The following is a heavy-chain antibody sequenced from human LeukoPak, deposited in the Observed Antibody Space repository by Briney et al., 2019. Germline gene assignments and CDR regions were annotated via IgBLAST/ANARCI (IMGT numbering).Heavy chain of an antibody. D-gene: IGHD3-10*01. Sequence: SETLSLTCTVSGGSISSYYWSWIRQPAGKGLEWIGRIYTSGSITYNPSLKSRVTMSVDTSKNQFSLKLSSVTAADTAVYYCARDRYYYGSGSYYLHYFDYWGQGTLVTVSS. CDR1: GGSISSYY. J-gene: IGHJ4*02. CDR2: IYTSGSI. CDR3: ARDRYYYGSGSYYLHYFDY. V-gene: IGHV4-4*07.